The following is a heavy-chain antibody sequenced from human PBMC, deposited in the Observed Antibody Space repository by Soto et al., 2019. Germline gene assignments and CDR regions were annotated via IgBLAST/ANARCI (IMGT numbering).Heavy chain of an antibody. V-gene: IGHV4-34*01. CDR2: INHSGST. D-gene: IGHD5-12*01. Sequence: QVQLQQWGAGLLKPSETLSLTCAVYGGSFSGYYWSWIRQHPGKGLEWIGEINHSGSTNYNPSLKSRVTISVDTSKNQFCLKLSSVTAADTAVYYCARGRDGYNDRGQGTLVTVSS. J-gene: IGHJ4*02. CDR1: GGSFSGYY. CDR3: ARGRDGYND.